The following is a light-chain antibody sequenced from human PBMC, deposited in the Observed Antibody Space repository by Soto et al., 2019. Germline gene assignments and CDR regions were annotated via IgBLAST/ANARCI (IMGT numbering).Light chain of an antibody. Sequence: DIQMTQSPSSLSAFLGDRVTMTCRASHSISTYLNWVQQKPGKAPKLLIYDASSLQTGVPSRFSGSGSGTDFSLTISSLQPEDFATYYCQQSYSTPPWTFGQGTKV. CDR1: HSISTY. CDR2: DAS. CDR3: QQSYSTPPWT. V-gene: IGKV1-39*01. J-gene: IGKJ1*01.